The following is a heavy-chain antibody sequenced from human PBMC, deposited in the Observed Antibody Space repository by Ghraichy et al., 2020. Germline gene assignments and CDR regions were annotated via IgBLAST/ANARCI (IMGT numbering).Heavy chain of an antibody. V-gene: IGHV3-7*01. J-gene: IGHJ3*02. CDR3: ARDRPYDSTNYAFDI. Sequence: GGSLRLSCAASGFTFSSYWMSWVRQAPGKGLEWVANIKQDGSEKYYVDSVKGRFTISRDNAKNSLYLQMNSLRAEDTAVYYCARDRPYDSTNYAFDIWGQGTMVTVSS. CDR1: GFTFSSYW. CDR2: IKQDGSEK. D-gene: IGHD3-22*01.